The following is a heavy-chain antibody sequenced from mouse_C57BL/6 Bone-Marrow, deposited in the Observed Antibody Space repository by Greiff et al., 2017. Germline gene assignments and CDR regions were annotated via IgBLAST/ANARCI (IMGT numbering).Heavy chain of an antibody. CDR3: ARLAGTYFDY. D-gene: IGHD4-1*01. J-gene: IGHJ2*01. CDR1: GFTFSSYG. V-gene: IGHV5-6*02. CDR2: ISSGGSYT. Sequence: DVKLVESGGDLVKPGGSLKLSCAASGFTFSSYGMSWVRQTPDKRLEWVATISSGGSYTYYPDSVKGRFTISRDKAKNTLYLQMSSLKSEDTAMYYCARLAGTYFDYWGQGTTLTVSS.